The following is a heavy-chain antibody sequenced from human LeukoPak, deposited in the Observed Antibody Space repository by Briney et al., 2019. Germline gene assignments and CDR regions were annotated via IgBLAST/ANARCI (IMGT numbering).Heavy chain of an antibody. CDR1: GGSISSYY. CDR2: IYYSGST. J-gene: IGHJ4*02. V-gene: IGHV4-59*12. D-gene: IGHD6-13*01. CDR3: ARWGAAGIDY. Sequence: SETLSLTCTVSGGSISSYYWSWIRQPPGKGLEWIGYIYYSGSTNYNPSLKSRVTISVDTSKNQFSLKLSSVTAADTAVYYWARWGAAGIDYWGQGTLVTVSS.